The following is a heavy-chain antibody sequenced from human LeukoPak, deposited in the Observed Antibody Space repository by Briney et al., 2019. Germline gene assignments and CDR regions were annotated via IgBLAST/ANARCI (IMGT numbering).Heavy chain of an antibody. V-gene: IGHV1-69*06. Sequence: ASVKVSCKASGGNFSSYAISWVRQAPGQGLEWMGGIMPIFGTANYAQKFQGRVTITADKSTSTAYMELSSLRSEDTAVYYCASSSYFYDSSGYYQEYFHHWGQGTLVTVSS. CDR1: GGNFSSYA. D-gene: IGHD3-22*01. CDR2: IMPIFGTA. J-gene: IGHJ1*01. CDR3: ASSSYFYDSSGYYQEYFHH.